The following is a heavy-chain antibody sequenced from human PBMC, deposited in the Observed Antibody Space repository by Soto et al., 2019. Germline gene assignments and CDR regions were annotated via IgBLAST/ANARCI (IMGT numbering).Heavy chain of an antibody. D-gene: IGHD3-10*01. V-gene: IGHV3-7*01. CDR2: IKQDGRDK. CDR3: ARDVSGKLGHDS. J-gene: IGHJ4*02. CDR1: GFTASSLW. Sequence: GGYLRPSCAAYGFTASSLWMSWASRAQGKGLEWVANIKQDGRDKNHGGSGMSRFTISIDNAKNSLYLQMNSLRVEDTAMYYCARDVSGKLGHDSWGQGTLVTVSS.